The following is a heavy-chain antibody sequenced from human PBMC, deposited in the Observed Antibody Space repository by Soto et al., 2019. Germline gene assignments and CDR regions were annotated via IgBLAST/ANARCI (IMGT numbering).Heavy chain of an antibody. V-gene: IGHV3-7*01. Sequence: EVQLDESGGGLVQPGGSLRLSCAASGFTFSTYWMSWVRQAPGKGLEWVANIKQDGREKYYVDSVKGRFSISRDNAKNSLYLQMNSLRAEDTAVYYCARDGRYYDSSGYLNFDYWGQGTLVTVSS. D-gene: IGHD3-22*01. CDR3: ARDGRYYDSSGYLNFDY. J-gene: IGHJ4*02. CDR2: IKQDGREK. CDR1: GFTFSTYW.